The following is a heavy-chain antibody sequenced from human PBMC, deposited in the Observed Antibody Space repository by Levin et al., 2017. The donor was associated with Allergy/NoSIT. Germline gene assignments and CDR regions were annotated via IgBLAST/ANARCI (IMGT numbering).Heavy chain of an antibody. Sequence: GESLKISCKASGYPFTSYDINWVRQATGQGLEWMGWMNPNSGDTGYAQKFQGRVTMTRNAAISTAYMELNSLRSEDTAVYYCARVWGSVDYWGQGTLVTVSS. CDR3: ARVWGSVDY. J-gene: IGHJ4*02. V-gene: IGHV1-8*01. D-gene: IGHD3-16*01. CDR1: GYPFTSYD. CDR2: MNPNSGDT.